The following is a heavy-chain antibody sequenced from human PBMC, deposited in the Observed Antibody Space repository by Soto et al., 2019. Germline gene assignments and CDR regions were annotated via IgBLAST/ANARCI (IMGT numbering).Heavy chain of an antibody. CDR1: GFTFSSYA. CDR3: ARGGGSGYYTIDY. V-gene: IGHV3-23*01. J-gene: IGHJ4*02. D-gene: IGHD3-22*01. Sequence: PGGSLRLSCAASGFTFSSYAMSWVRQAPGKGLEWVSVISGSGGSTYYADSVKGRFTISRDNSKNTLYLQMNSLRAEDTAVYYCARGGGSGYYTIDYWGQGTLVTVCS. CDR2: ISGSGGST.